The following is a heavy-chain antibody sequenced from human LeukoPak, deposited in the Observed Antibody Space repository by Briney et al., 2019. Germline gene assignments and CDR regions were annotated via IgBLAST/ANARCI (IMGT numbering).Heavy chain of an antibody. D-gene: IGHD3-10*01. CDR1: GGTFSSYA. CDR2: IIPILGIA. V-gene: IGHV1-69*04. CDR3: ARDGSGILTDY. J-gene: IGHJ4*02. Sequence: GASVKVSCKASGGTFSSYAIGWVRQAPGQGLERMGRIIPILGIANYAQKFQGRVTITADKSTSTAYMELSSLRSEDTAVYYCARDGSGILTDYWGQGTLVTVSS.